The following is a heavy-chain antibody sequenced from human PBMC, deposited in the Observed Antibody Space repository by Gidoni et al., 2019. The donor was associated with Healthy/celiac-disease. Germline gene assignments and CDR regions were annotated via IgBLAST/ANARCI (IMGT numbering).Heavy chain of an antibody. CDR3: ARVGWYDYYYGMDV. J-gene: IGHJ6*02. CDR1: GGTFSSYA. Sequence: QVQLVQSGAEVKKPGSSVKAACKASGGTFSSYAISWVRQAPGHGLEWMGRIIPILGIANYAQKFQGRVTITADKSTSTAYMGLSSLRSEDTAVYYGARVGWYDYYYGMDVWGQGTTVTVSS. V-gene: IGHV1-69*04. CDR2: IIPILGIA. D-gene: IGHD6-19*01.